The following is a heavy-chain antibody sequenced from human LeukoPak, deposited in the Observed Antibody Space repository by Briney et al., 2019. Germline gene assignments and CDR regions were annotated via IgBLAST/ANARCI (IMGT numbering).Heavy chain of an antibody. CDR3: VRDSRGGGSGFFD. V-gene: IGHV1-2*02. Sequence: ASVKVSCKASGYGFTDFYLHWVRQAPGQGPEWMGWINPKSSGTNYAKKFQASDTMTSDTSISTVYIELSRLISDDTALYYCVRDSRGGGSGFFDWGLGTLVSVSS. CDR1: GYGFTDFY. J-gene: IGHJ4*02. CDR2: INPKSSGT. D-gene: IGHD3-16*01.